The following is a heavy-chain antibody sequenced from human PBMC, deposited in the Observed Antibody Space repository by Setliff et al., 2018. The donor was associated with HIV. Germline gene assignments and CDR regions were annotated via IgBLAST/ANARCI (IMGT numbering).Heavy chain of an antibody. J-gene: IGHJ4*02. Sequence: GGSLRLSCAASGFSLKNYAMRWVRQAPGKGLEWVSTISGSGDRIYYAESVKGRFTISRDNSKNTVYLQMNSLRAEDTAEYYCAKELAASGLGYFDSWGRGILVTVSS. D-gene: IGHD3-22*01. CDR3: AKELAASGLGYFDS. V-gene: IGHV3-23*01. CDR1: GFSLKNYA. CDR2: ISGSGDRI.